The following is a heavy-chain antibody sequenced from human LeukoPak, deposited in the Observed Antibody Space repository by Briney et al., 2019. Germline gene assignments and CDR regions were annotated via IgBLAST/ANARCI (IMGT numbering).Heavy chain of an antibody. CDR3: ARLFYGDSSGYYYFDY. Sequence: PSETLSLTCTVSGRSISSYYWNWIRHPPGKGLEWIGFIHYSGSTNYNPSLKSRVTISVDTSKNQFSLKLNSVTAADTAVYYCARLFYGDSSGYYYFDYWGQGPLVTVSS. CDR1: GRSISSYY. CDR2: IHYSGST. V-gene: IGHV4-59*08. J-gene: IGHJ4*02. D-gene: IGHD3-22*01.